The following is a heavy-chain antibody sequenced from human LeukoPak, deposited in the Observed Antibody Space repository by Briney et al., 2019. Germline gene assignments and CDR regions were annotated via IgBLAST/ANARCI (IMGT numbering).Heavy chain of an antibody. D-gene: IGHD4-17*01. Sequence: LSCAASGFTFSSYEMNWVRQPPGKGLEWIGEINHSGSTNYNPSLKSRVPISVDTSKNQFSLKLSSVTAADTAVYYCARGVLTVKTNFDYWGQGTMVTVSS. CDR1: GFTFSSYE. J-gene: IGHJ4*02. CDR2: INHSGST. V-gene: IGHV4-34*01. CDR3: ARGVLTVKTNFDY.